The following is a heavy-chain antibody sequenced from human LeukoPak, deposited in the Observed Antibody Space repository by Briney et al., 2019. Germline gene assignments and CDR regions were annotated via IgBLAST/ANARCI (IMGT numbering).Heavy chain of an antibody. CDR1: GFTFSNYA. V-gene: IGHV3-23*01. D-gene: IGHD3-22*01. CDR2: ISGSGGST. J-gene: IGHJ5*02. CDR3: AKDPLRYYDSPGENWFDP. Sequence: GGSLRLTCAASGFTFSNYAMSWVRHPPRKGMEWVSAISGSGGSTYYANSVKGRFTIARDNSKNTLYLQMNSRRAEDTALYYCAKDPLRYYDSPGENWFDPWGQGTLVTVSS.